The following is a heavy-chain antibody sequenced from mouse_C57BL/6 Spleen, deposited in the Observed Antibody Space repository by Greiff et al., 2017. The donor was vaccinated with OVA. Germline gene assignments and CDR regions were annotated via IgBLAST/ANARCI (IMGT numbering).Heavy chain of an antibody. CDR2: IDPSDSYT. J-gene: IGHJ1*03. CDR3: ARGGVSTMVPYWYFEV. D-gene: IGHD2-13*01. CDR1: GYTFTSYW. V-gene: IGHV1-69*01. Sequence: QVQLQQPGAELVMPGASVKLSCKASGYTFTSYWMHWVKQRPGQGLEWIGEIDPSDSYTNYNQKFTGKSTLTVDKSSSTAYMQRSSLTSEDSADYYCARGGVSTMVPYWYFEVWGTGTTVTVSS.